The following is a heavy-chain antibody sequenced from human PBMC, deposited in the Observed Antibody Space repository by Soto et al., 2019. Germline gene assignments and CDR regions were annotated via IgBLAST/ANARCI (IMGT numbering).Heavy chain of an antibody. CDR2: IIPVFDKA. V-gene: IGHV1-69*01. D-gene: IGHD3-16*01. CDR3: ARLRRDWGDAFDL. Sequence: QVQLVQSGADVKKPGSSVKVSCKTSGGPFGSSAISWVRQAPAQGLEWMGEIIPVFDKANYAQNFQGRLTITADETPGTVFMPLSSLRSEDTAVYFCARLRRDWGDAFDLWGLGTFVTVSS. CDR1: GGPFGSSA. J-gene: IGHJ3*01.